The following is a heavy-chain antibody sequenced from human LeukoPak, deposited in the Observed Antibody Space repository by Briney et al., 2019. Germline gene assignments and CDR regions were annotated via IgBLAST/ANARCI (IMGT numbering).Heavy chain of an antibody. V-gene: IGHV4-34*01. CDR2: INHSGST. D-gene: IGHD1-26*01. CDR1: GGSFSGYY. Sequence: AETLSLTCAVYGGSFSGYYWRWIRQPPGRGLEWIGEINHSGSTNYNPSLKSRVTISVDTSKNQFSLKLSSVTAADTAVYYCASLSSGSYYFDYWGQGTLVTVSS. J-gene: IGHJ4*02. CDR3: ASLSSGSYYFDY.